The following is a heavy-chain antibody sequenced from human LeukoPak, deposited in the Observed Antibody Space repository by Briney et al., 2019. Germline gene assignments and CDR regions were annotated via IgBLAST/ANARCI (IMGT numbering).Heavy chain of an antibody. Sequence: ASVKVSCKASGYTFTSYGISWVRRAPGQGLEWMGWISAYNGNTNYAQKLQGRVTMTTDTSTSTAYMELRSLRSDDTAVYYCARDPGYDFWSGYFRGAGYYYFDYWGQGTLVTVSS. V-gene: IGHV1-18*01. CDR3: ARDPGYDFWSGYFRGAGYYYFDY. CDR1: GYTFTSYG. CDR2: ISAYNGNT. J-gene: IGHJ4*02. D-gene: IGHD3-3*01.